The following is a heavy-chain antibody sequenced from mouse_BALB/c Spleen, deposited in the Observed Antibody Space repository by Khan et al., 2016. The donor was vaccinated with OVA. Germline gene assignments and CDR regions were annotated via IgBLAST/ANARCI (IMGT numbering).Heavy chain of an antibody. Sequence: QVQLKQSGAELMKPGASVKISCKATGYTFSSYWIEWVKQRPGHGLEWIGEILPGSGRNNYNEKFKGKAPFTSDTSSNTAYMQLSNLTSDDSAGYYCARGNYYGSSSWFGYWGQGTLVTVSA. D-gene: IGHD1-1*01. J-gene: IGHJ3*01. CDR2: ILPGSGRN. V-gene: IGHV1-9*01. CDR3: ARGNYYGSSSWFGY. CDR1: GYTFSSYW.